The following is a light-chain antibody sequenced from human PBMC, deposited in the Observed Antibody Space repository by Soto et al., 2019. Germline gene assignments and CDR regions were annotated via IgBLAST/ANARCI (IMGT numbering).Light chain of an antibody. J-gene: IGKJ2*01. CDR2: LGS. CDR1: QSLSHRNGKTY. Sequence: EIDMTQSPLSLPVTPGEPASISCRSSQSLSHRNGKTYSDWYLQKPGQSPHLLIYLGSNRASGVPDRFTGSGSGTDFTLKISRVEAEDVGIYYCMQALQSPRTFGQGTKLEIK. V-gene: IGKV2-28*01. CDR3: MQALQSPRT.